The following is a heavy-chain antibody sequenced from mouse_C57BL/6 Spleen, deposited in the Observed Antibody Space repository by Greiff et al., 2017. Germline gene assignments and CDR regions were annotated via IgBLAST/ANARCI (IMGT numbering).Heavy chain of an antibody. J-gene: IGHJ4*01. D-gene: IGHD2-4*01. Sequence: VQLQQPGAELVKPGASVKLSCKASGYTFTSYWMHWVKQRPGQGLEWIGMIHPNSGSTNYNEKFKSKATLTVDKSSSTAYMQLSSLTSEDSAVYYCARSEDYDGHYYAMDYWGQGTSVTVSS. CDR1: GYTFTSYW. CDR2: IHPNSGST. CDR3: ARSEDYDGHYYAMDY. V-gene: IGHV1-64*01.